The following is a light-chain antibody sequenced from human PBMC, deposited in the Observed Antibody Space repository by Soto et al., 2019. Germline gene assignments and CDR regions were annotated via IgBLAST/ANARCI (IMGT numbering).Light chain of an antibody. CDR2: DAI. CDR1: QDIGNY. J-gene: IGKJ5*01. Sequence: DTQLTQSPSSLSSSVGDRVTITCQASQDIGNYLNWYQQKPGKAPKLLIYDAINLERGVPSRFSGNESGTDFTFTINSLQPEDIATYYCQQYESLPITFGQGTRLEIK. V-gene: IGKV1-33*01. CDR3: QQYESLPIT.